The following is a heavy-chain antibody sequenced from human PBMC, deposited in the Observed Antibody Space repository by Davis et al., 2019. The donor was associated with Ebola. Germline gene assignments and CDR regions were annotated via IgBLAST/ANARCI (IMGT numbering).Heavy chain of an antibody. CDR3: ARQPRSTRSPEYYHGLDV. CDR2: IFYTGST. Sequence: ESLKTSCAVSRGSISSHFWSWIRQSPGQGLEWIGSIFYTGSTNLNPSLRSRVTLSVDRPKNQFSLNLTSVTAADTAVYFCARQPRSTRSPEYYHGLDVWGQGTTVVVSS. D-gene: IGHD3-16*01. J-gene: IGHJ6*02. V-gene: IGHV4-59*11. CDR1: RGSISSHF.